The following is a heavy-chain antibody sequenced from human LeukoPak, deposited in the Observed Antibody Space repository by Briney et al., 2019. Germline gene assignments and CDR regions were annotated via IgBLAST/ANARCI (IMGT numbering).Heavy chain of an antibody. V-gene: IGHV3-23*01. CDR2: ISGGAGST. CDR3: ARGMGASTYYFDY. Sequence: PGGSLRLSCAASGFTFNNYAMSWVRQAPGKGLEWVSIISGGAGSTYYADSLKSRFTISRDNSKNTLYLQMSSLRAEDTAMYYCARGMGASTYYFDYWGQGTLVTVSS. J-gene: IGHJ4*02. CDR1: GFTFNNYA. D-gene: IGHD3-16*01.